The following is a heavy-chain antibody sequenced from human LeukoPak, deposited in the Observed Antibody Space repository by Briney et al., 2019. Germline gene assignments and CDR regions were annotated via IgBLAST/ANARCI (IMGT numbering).Heavy chain of an antibody. J-gene: IGHJ6*02. CDR1: GYTFTGYY. D-gene: IGHD2-2*01. CDR2: INPNSGGT. V-gene: IGHV1-2*02. CDR3: ARAPDCSSTSCHPKNDYYYGMDV. Sequence: ASVKVSCTASGYTFTGYYMHWVRQAPGQGLEWMGWINPNSGGTNYAQKFQGRVTMTRDTSISTAYMELSRLRSDDTAVYYCARAPDCSSTSCHPKNDYYYGMDVWGQGTTVTVSS.